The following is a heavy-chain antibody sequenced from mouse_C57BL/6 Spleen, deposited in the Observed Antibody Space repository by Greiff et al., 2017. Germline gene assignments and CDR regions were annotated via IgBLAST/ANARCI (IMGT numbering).Heavy chain of an antibody. J-gene: IGHJ2*01. CDR2: IYPGNSDT. V-gene: IGHV1-5*01. CDR1: GYTFPSYW. D-gene: IGHD2-4*01. Sequence: EVQLQQSGTVLARPGASVKMSCKTSGYTFPSYWMHWVKQRPGQGLEWIGAIYPGNSDTSYNQKFKGKAKLTAVTSASTAYMELSSLTNEDSAVDYCTTLYYDYPYDYWGQGTTLTVAS. CDR3: TTLYYDYPYDY.